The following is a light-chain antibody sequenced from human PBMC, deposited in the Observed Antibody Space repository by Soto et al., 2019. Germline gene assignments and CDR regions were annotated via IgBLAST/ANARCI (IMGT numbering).Light chain of an antibody. CDR2: DAS. Sequence: EVVLTQSPATLSLSPGERATLSCRASQSVSEFLAWYQQKPGQAPRLLIYDASNRATGIPARFSGSGSGTDFTLTISSLEAEDFAVYYCQQYGSSPFTFGPGTKVDLK. CDR1: QSVSEF. J-gene: IGKJ3*01. V-gene: IGKV3-11*01. CDR3: QQYGSSPFT.